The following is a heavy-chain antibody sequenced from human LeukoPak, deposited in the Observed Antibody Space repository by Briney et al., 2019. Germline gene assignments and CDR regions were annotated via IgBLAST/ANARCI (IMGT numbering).Heavy chain of an antibody. Sequence: PGGSLRLSCAASGFTFSSYWMGWVRPAPGKGLEWVANIKQDGSEKYYVDSVKGRFTISRDNAKNSLYLQMNGLRAEDTAVYYCATLLWFGEFSEYFQHWGQGTLVTVSS. CDR2: IKQDGSEK. D-gene: IGHD3-10*01. V-gene: IGHV3-7*01. J-gene: IGHJ1*01. CDR3: ATLLWFGEFSEYFQH. CDR1: GFTFSSYW.